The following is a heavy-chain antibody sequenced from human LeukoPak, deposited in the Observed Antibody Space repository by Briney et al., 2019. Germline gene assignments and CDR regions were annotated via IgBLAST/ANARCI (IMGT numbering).Heavy chain of an antibody. CDR3: AKIYPYCSGGSCHRYYFDY. CDR1: GFTFSSYS. V-gene: IGHV3-21*04. D-gene: IGHD2-15*01. J-gene: IGHJ4*02. CDR2: ISSSSSYI. Sequence: PGGSLRLSCAASGFTFSSYSMNWVRQAPGKGLEWVSSISSSSSYIYYADSVKGRFTISRDNAKNTLYLQMNSLRAEDTAVYYCAKIYPYCSGGSCHRYYFDYWGQGTLVTVSS.